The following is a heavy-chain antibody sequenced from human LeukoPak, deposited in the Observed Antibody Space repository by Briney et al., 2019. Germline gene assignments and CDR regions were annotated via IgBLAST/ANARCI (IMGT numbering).Heavy chain of an antibody. CDR1: GYTFTTYG. CDR2: MNPKNGNT. Sequence: ASVNVSCKASGYTFTTYGINWVRQATGQGLEWMGWMNPKNGNTGYEQKFQGRLTMTRDTSINTAYMELSSLRSEDTAVYYCAKGDSHSGSYYVVTFGFDYWGQGTLVTVSS. V-gene: IGHV1-8*01. J-gene: IGHJ4*02. CDR3: AKGDSHSGSYYVVTFGFDY. D-gene: IGHD1-26*01.